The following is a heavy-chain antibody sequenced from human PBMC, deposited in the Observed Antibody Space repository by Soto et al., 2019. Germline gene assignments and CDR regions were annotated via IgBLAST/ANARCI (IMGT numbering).Heavy chain of an antibody. D-gene: IGHD3-10*01. Sequence: EVQLVQSGAEVKKPGESLKISCKGSGYTFTDYWIGWVRQLPGKGLEWMGIIYPGDSDTRYSPSFQGHVTITVDKSTSTAYLQWNTLKASDTAMYYCARHISYFRYYYYAMDVWGQGTTVTVSS. V-gene: IGHV5-51*01. J-gene: IGHJ6*02. CDR3: ARHISYFRYYYYAMDV. CDR1: GYTFTDYW. CDR2: IYPGDSDT.